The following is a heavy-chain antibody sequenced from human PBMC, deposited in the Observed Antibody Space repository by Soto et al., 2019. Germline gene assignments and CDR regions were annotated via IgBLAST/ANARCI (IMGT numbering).Heavy chain of an antibody. Sequence: QVQLVQSGAEVRKPGASVKVSCKASGYSFSSFGISWLRQAPGQGPEWMGWISGNNGNTNYAQKFQGRVTVTTDPSTTTAYMELKSLKSEETAVYYCVRDLAGKLSSSVLSPLFDFWGQGALGTVSS. CDR1: GYSFSSFG. V-gene: IGHV1-18*01. D-gene: IGHD6-6*01. J-gene: IGHJ4*02. CDR2: ISGNNGNT. CDR3: VRDLAGKLSSSVLSPLFDF.